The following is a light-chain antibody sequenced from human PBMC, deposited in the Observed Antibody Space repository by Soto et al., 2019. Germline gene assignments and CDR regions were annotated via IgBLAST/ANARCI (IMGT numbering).Light chain of an antibody. V-gene: IGLV8-61*01. CDR2: NTY. CDR3: VLFMSSGISV. CDR1: SGSVSTSNY. J-gene: IGLJ3*02. Sequence: QTVVTQEPSFSVSPGGTVTLTCGLSSGSVSTSNYPSWYQQTPGQAPRTLIYNTYSRSSGVPDRFSGSILGNKAALTISGAQADDESDYYCVLFMSSGISVFVGGTKLTVL.